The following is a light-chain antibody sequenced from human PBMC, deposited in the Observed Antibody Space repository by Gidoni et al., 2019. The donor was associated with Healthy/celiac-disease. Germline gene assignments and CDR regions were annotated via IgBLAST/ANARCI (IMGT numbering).Light chain of an antibody. V-gene: IGLV2-14*01. CDR1: SSDVGGYNY. Sequence: QSALTQPASVSGSPGQSITISCTGTSSDVGGYNYVSWYQQHPGKAPKLMIYEVSKRPSGVSNRFSGSKSGNTASLTNSGLQAEDEADYYCSSYTSSSTGVFGGGTKLTVL. CDR3: SSYTSSSTGV. CDR2: EVS. J-gene: IGLJ2*01.